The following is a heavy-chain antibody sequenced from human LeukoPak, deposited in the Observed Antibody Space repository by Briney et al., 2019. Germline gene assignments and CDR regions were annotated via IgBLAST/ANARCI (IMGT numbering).Heavy chain of an antibody. CDR2: ISAYNGNT. V-gene: IGHV1-18*04. CDR1: GYIFTGYY. D-gene: IGHD1-26*01. Sequence: ASVKVSCKASGYIFTGYYIHWVRQAPGQGLEWMGWISAYNGNTNYAQKLQGRVTMTTDTSTSTAYMELRSLRSDDTAVYYCARFGLRATGHAFDIWGQGTMVTVSS. J-gene: IGHJ3*02. CDR3: ARFGLRATGHAFDI.